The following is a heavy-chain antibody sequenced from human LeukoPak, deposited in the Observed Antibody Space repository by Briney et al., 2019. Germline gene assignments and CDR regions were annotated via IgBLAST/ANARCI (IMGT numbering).Heavy chain of an antibody. D-gene: IGHD6-13*01. J-gene: IGHJ4*02. CDR3: ARSPSSGSYSTSWMDY. Sequence: GASVKVSCKASGYTFTSYGITWVRQAPGQGLEWMGWISSKNGDTNYAQKVQGRVTMTTDTSTTTVYMELRRPRSDDTAVYYCARSPSSGSYSTSWMDYWGQGTLVTVSS. V-gene: IGHV1-18*04. CDR2: ISSKNGDT. CDR1: GYTFTSYG.